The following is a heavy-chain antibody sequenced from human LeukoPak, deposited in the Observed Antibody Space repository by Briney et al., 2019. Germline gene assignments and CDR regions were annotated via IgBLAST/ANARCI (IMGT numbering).Heavy chain of an antibody. V-gene: IGHV1-69*04. CDR1: GGTFSSYA. J-gene: IGHJ4*02. D-gene: IGHD6-19*01. CDR3: ARDFTSQWLVHEGSAGY. Sequence: EASVKVSCKASGGTFSSYAISWVRQAPGQGLEWMGRIIPILGIANYAQKFQGRVTITADKSTSTAYMELSSLRSEDTAVYYCARDFTSQWLVHEGSAGYWGQGTLVTVSS. CDR2: IIPILGIA.